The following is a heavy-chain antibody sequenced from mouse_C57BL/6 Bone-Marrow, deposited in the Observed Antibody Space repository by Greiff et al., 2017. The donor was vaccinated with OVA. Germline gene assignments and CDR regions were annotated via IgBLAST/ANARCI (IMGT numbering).Heavy chain of an antibody. CDR2: ISGGGGNT. CDR1: GFTFSSYT. CDR3: ASHGDGYGEY. D-gene: IGHD2-2*01. Sequence: EVQVVESGGGLVKPGGSLKLSCAASGFTFSSYTMSWVRQTPEKRLEWVATISGGGGNTYYPDSVKGRFTISRDNAKNTLYLQMSSLTSEDPALYYCASHGDGYGEYRGKGTTLTVSS. V-gene: IGHV5-9*01. J-gene: IGHJ2*01.